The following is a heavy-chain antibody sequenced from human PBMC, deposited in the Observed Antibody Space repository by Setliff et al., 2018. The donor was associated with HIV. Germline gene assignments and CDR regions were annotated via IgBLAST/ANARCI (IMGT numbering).Heavy chain of an antibody. D-gene: IGHD4-17*01. V-gene: IGHV3-23*01. CDR3: AKADRGYGRNWFDP. CDR1: GFTFSTFA. Sequence: PGGSLRLSCVASGFTFSTFAMHWVRQAPGKGLEWVSVMSSSGGNIFYADSVKGRFTISRDNSKNTLYLQMNSLRAEDTAVYYCAKADRGYGRNWFDPWGQGTLVTVSS. J-gene: IGHJ5*02. CDR2: MSSSGGNI.